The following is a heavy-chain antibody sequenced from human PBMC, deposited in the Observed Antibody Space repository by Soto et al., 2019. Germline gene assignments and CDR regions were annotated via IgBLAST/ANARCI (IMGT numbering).Heavy chain of an antibody. J-gene: IGHJ6*02. V-gene: IGHV3-13*05. D-gene: IGHD3-22*01. CDR2: IGTAGDP. CDR1: GFILSGYD. Sequence: EEQLVESGGGLVQPGGSLRLSCVASGFILSGYDMHWVRQATGEGLEWVSAIGTAGDPYYSGSVKGRFTISRGNAENSVYLQMNSLRAGDTAVYYCARAGYDSSGYYFSAMDVWGPGTKVTVSS. CDR3: ARAGYDSSGYYFSAMDV.